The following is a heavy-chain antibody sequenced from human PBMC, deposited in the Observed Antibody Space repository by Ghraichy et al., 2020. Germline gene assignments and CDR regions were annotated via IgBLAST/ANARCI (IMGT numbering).Heavy chain of an antibody. J-gene: IGHJ4*02. D-gene: IGHD3-22*01. Sequence: GGSLRLSCAASGFTFSSYWMSWVRQAPGKGLEWVANIKQDGSEKYYVDSVKGRFTISRDNAKNSLYLQMNSLRAEDTAVYYCAREWPYYDSSGYYPYYFDYWGQGTLVTVSS. CDR1: GFTFSSYW. CDR3: AREWPYYDSSGYYPYYFDY. V-gene: IGHV3-7*05. CDR2: IKQDGSEK.